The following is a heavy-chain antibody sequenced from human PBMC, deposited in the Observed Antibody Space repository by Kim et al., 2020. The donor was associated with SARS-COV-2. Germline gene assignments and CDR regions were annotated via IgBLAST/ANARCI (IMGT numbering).Heavy chain of an antibody. CDR1: GYTFTSYY. D-gene: IGHD3-22*01. V-gene: IGHV1-46*01. CDR2: INPSGGST. Sequence: ASVKVSCKASGYTFTSYYMHWVRQAPGQGLEWMGIINPSGGSTSYAQKFQGRVTMTRDTSTSTVYMELSSLRSEDTAVYYCARDLGPSGGVDYYDSSGRAHFDYWGQGTLVTVSS. CDR3: ARDLGPSGGVDYYDSSGRAHFDY. J-gene: IGHJ4*02.